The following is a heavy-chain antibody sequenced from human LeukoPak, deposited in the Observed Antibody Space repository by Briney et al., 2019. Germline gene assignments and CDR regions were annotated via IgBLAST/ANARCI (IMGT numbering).Heavy chain of an antibody. D-gene: IGHD3-3*01. CDR2: INPNSGGT. V-gene: IGHV1-2*02. Sequence: ASVKVSCKASGYTFTGYYMHWVRQAPGQGLEWMRWINPNSGGTNYAQKFQGRVTMTRDTSISTAYMELSRLRSDDTAVYYCAKLYDFWSGYDGAFDIWGQGTMVTVSS. J-gene: IGHJ3*02. CDR3: AKLYDFWSGYDGAFDI. CDR1: GYTFTGYY.